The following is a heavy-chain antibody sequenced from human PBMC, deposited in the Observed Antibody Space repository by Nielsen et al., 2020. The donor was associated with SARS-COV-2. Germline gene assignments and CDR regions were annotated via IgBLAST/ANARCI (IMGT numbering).Heavy chain of an antibody. J-gene: IGHJ6*02. Sequence: WVRQAPGQGLEWMGRIIPILGIANYAQKFQGRVTMTTDTSTSTAYMELSSLRSEDTAVYYCARTAAAARYYYYGMDVWGQETTVTVSS. V-gene: IGHV1-69*02. CDR2: IIPILGIA. CDR3: ARTAAAARYYYYGMDV. D-gene: IGHD6-13*01.